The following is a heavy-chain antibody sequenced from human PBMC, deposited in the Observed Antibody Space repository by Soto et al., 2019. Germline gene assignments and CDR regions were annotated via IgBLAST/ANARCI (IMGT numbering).Heavy chain of an antibody. J-gene: IGHJ4*02. CDR1: GFIFTTSD. Sequence: QLVESEGGLVQPGGSLRLSCEASGFIFTTSDMSWVRQAPGKGLEWVSSITTTGDTTHYADSVRGRFTISRDNARNTVYLKMNSLRVEDPAVFYWAKGGGGDHGYWGQGTLVAVSS. D-gene: IGHD2-21*02. CDR3: AKGGGGDHGY. CDR2: ITTTGDTT. V-gene: IGHV3-23*04.